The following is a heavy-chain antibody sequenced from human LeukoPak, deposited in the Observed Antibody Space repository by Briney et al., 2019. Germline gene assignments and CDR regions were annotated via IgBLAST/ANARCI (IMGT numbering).Heavy chain of an antibody. D-gene: IGHD2-15*01. J-gene: IGHJ5*02. Sequence: SQTLSLTCAVSGGSISSGGYSWSWIRQPPGKGLEWIGYIYHSGSTYYNPSLKSRVTISVDRSKNQLSLKLSSVTAADTAVYYCARVTGYCSGGSCYSGWFDPWGQGTLVTVSS. CDR2: IYHSGST. CDR3: ARVTGYCSGGSCYSGWFDP. V-gene: IGHV4-30-2*01. CDR1: GGSISSGGYS.